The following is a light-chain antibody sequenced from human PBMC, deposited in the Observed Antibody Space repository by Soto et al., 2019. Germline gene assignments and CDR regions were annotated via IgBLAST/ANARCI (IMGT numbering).Light chain of an antibody. CDR3: NSYADSNNFV. J-gene: IGLJ1*01. CDR1: SSDVGGYNY. CDR2: EVS. V-gene: IGLV2-8*01. Sequence: SVIMQSPSSSGSPGQSVTISCTGTSSDVGGYNYVSWYQQHPGKAPKLLIYEVSKRPSGVPDRFSGSKSGNTASLTVSGLQAEDEADYYCNSYADSNNFVFGNGTRLAV.